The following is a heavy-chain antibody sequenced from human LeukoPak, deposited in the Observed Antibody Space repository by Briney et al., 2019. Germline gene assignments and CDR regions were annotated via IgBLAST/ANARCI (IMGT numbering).Heavy chain of an antibody. J-gene: IGHJ4*02. CDR3: AKGPSPDYDFWSGYPNPPGY. Sequence: QPGGSLRLSCAASGFTFSSYAMGWVRQAPGKGLEWVSAISGSGGSTYYADSVKGRFTISRDNSKNTLYLQMNSLRAEDTAVYYCAKGPSPDYDFWSGYPNPPGYWGQGTLVTVSS. D-gene: IGHD3-3*01. CDR2: ISGSGGST. CDR1: GFTFSSYA. V-gene: IGHV3-23*01.